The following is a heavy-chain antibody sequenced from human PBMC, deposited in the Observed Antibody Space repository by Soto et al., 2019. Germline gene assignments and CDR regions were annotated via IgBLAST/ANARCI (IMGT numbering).Heavy chain of an antibody. V-gene: IGHV3-30*18. D-gene: IGHD3-16*01. J-gene: IGHJ4*02. CDR2: ISYDGANK. Sequence: GGSLRLSCAASGFRFSTYGIHWVRLAPGKGLEWVAFISYDGANKYFAESVKGRFTISRDNSKNTLFLQMNSLRADDTAVYYCAKRGENTPSQNFYFDHWGQGTLVTVSS. CDR3: AKRGENTPSQNFYFDH. CDR1: GFRFSTYG.